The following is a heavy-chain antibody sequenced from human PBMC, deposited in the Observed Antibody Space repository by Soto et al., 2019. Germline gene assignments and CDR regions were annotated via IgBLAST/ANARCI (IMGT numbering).Heavy chain of an antibody. CDR1: GFTVSSNY. V-gene: IGHV3-53*02. Sequence: EVQLVETGGGLIQPRGSLRLSCEVTGFTVSSNYMSWVRQAPGKGLEWVSVIYSGGTTYSADSVKGRFTISRDDSKNTLYLQMNSLRAEDTAVYYCARAWWSSSRWFDPWGQGTLVTVSS. CDR2: IYSGGTT. CDR3: ARAWWSSSRWFDP. J-gene: IGHJ5*02. D-gene: IGHD6-6*01.